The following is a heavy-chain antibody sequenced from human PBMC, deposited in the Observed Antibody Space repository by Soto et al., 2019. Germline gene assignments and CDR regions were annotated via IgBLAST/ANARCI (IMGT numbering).Heavy chain of an antibody. CDR1: GGTFSSYA. Sequence: QVQLVQSGAEVKKPGSSVKVSCKASGGTFSSYAISWVRQAPGQGLEWMGGIIPIFGTANYAQKFQGRVTITADKSTSTAYMELSSLRAEDTAVYYCARLMQPTGGFDYWGQGTLFTVSS. D-gene: IGHD3-16*01. CDR3: ARLMQPTGGFDY. CDR2: IIPIFGTA. J-gene: IGHJ4*02. V-gene: IGHV1-69*06.